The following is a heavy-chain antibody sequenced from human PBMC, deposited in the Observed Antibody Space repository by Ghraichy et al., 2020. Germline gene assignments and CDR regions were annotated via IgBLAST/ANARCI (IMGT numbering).Heavy chain of an antibody. Sequence: ASVKVSCKASGYTFTSYDINWVRQATGQGLEWMGWMNPNSGNTGYAQKFQGRVTMTRNTSISTAYMELSSLRSEDTAVYYCARCRRGGYYHRADYWGQGTLVTVSS. CDR3: ARCRRGGYYHRADY. D-gene: IGHD3-3*01. CDR1: GYTFTSYD. J-gene: IGHJ4*02. CDR2: MNPNSGNT. V-gene: IGHV1-8*01.